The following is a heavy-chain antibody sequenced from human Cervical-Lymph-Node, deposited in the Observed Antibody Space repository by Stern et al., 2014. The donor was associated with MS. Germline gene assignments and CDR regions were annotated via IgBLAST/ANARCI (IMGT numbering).Heavy chain of an antibody. CDR3: ARDRAAAGRWGFDY. CDR2: MYYSGST. D-gene: IGHD6-13*01. CDR1: GGPISSGDYY. V-gene: IGHV4-30-4*01. Sequence: QLQESGPGLVKPSQTLSLTCTVSGGPISSGDYYWSWIRQPPGKGLELIGYMYYSGSTYYIPSLKSRVTISVDTSKNQFSLKLSSVTAADTAVYYCARDRAAAGRWGFDYWGQGTLVTVSS. J-gene: IGHJ4*02.